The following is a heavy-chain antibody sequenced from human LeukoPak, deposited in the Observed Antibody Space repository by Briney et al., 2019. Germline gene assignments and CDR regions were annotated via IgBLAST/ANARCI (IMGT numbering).Heavy chain of an antibody. CDR1: GFNFNIIG. Sequence: PGGSLRLSCAASGFNFNIIGMHWVRQVPGNGLEWVAVLWANGNTAHYADSVKGRFTISRDNSENTLYLQMNSLRHEDTAVYYCVKESAADATFHFDYCGQGTLVTVSS. J-gene: IGHJ4*02. CDR2: LWANGNTA. V-gene: IGHV3-33*06. CDR3: VKESAADATFHFDY. D-gene: IGHD6-13*01.